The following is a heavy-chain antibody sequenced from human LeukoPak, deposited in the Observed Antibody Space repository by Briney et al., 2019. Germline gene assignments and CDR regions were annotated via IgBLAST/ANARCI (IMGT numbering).Heavy chain of an antibody. CDR1: GGSISSGGYY. D-gene: IGHD4-17*01. J-gene: IGHJ3*02. V-gene: IGHV4-31*03. CDR3: RSSRGDYVAFDI. Sequence: SETLSPTCTVSGGSISSGGYYWSWIRQHPGKGLEWIGYIYYSGSTYYNPSLKSRVTISVDTSKNQFSLKLSSVTAADTAVYYCRSSRGDYVAFDIWGQGTMVTVSS. CDR2: IYYSGST.